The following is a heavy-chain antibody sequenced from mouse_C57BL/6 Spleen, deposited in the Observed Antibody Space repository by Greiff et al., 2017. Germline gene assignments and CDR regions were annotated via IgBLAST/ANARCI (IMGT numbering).Heavy chain of an antibody. Sequence: QVQLQQSGAELVRPGASVTLSCKASGYTFTDYEMHWVKQTPVHGLEWIGAIDPETGGTAYNQKFKGKAILTADKSSSTAYMELRRLTSEVSAVYYCTRDGNYFDYWGQGTTLTVSS. CDR1: GYTFTDYE. V-gene: IGHV1-15*01. D-gene: IGHD2-1*01. CDR3: TRDGNYFDY. J-gene: IGHJ2*01. CDR2: IDPETGGT.